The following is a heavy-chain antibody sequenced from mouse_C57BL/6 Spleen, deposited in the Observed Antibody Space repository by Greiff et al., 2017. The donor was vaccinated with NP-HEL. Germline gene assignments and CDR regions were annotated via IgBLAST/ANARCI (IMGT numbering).Heavy chain of an antibody. Sequence: QVQLQQPGAELVNPGASVNLSCKASGFTLNSYWMHWVKQRPGQGLEWIGEINPSNGRTNYNEKFKSKATLTVDKASSTAYMQLSSPTAEDSAVYCCASLRGNFDVWGQGT. D-gene: IGHD1-1*01. CDR3: ASLRGNFDV. CDR2: INPSNGRT. V-gene: IGHV1S81*02. CDR1: GFTLNSYW. J-gene: IGHJ2*01.